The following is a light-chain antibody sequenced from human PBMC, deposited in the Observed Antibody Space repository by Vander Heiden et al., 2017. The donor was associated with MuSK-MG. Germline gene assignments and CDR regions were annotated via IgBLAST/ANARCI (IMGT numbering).Light chain of an antibody. V-gene: IGKV2-28*01. CDR3: RQSLQTPQT. J-gene: IGKJ1*01. CDR2: LGS. Sequence: DIVMTQSPLSLPVTPGEPASISCRSSQSLLHSNGYNYLDWYLQKPGQSPQLLIYLGSNRASGVPDRFSGSGSGTDFTLKISRVKAEDVGVYYCRQSLQTPQTFGQGTKVEIK. CDR1: QSLLHSNGYNY.